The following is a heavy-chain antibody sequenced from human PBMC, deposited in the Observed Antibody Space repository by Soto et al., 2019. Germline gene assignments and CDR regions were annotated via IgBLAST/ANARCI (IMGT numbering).Heavy chain of an antibody. D-gene: IGHD3-3*01. CDR2: IYYSGST. Sequence: SETLSLTCTVSGGSVSSGSYYWSWIRQPPGKGLEWIGYIYYSGSTNYNPSLKSRVTISVDTSKNQFSLKLSSVTAADTAVYYCARDKGFDFWSGYTDYYYGMDVWGQGTTVTVSS. CDR1: GGSVSSGSYY. J-gene: IGHJ6*02. V-gene: IGHV4-61*01. CDR3: ARDKGFDFWSGYTDYYYGMDV.